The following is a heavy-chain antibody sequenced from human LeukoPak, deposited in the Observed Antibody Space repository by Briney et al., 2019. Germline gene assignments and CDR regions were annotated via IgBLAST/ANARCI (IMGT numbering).Heavy chain of an antibody. CDR3: ARDYRGSGSYYLDYYYYYGMDV. Sequence: GGSLRLSCAASGFTFSSYSMNWVRQAPGKGLEWVAVIWYDGSNKYYADSVKGRFTISRDNSKNTLYLQMNSLRAEDTAVYYCARDYRGSGSYYLDYYYYYGMDVWGKGTTVTVSS. J-gene: IGHJ6*04. D-gene: IGHD3-10*01. V-gene: IGHV3-33*08. CDR2: IWYDGSNK. CDR1: GFTFSSYS.